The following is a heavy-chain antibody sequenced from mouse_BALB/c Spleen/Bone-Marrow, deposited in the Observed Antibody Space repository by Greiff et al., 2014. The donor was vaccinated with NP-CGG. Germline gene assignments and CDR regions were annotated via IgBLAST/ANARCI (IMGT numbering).Heavy chain of an antibody. J-gene: IGHJ4*01. Sequence: DVQLVESGGGLVKPGGSLKLSCAASGFTFSDYYMYWVRQTPERRLEWVVTISDGGSYTYYPDSVKGRFTISRDIAKNNLYLQMSSLKSEDTAMYYCVRDRGVQGYAMDYWGQGTSVTVSS. CDR3: VRDRGVQGYAMDY. CDR2: ISDGGSYT. D-gene: IGHD2-14*01. V-gene: IGHV5-4*02. CDR1: GFTFSDYY.